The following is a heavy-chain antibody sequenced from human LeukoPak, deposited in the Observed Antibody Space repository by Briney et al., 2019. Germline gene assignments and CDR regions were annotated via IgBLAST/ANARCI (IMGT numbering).Heavy chain of an antibody. V-gene: IGHV3-30*18. D-gene: IGHD2-2*01. CDR3: AKIAGGSTSDDAFDI. CDR1: GFTFSSYG. Sequence: PGRSLRLSCAASGFTFSSYGMHWVRQAPGKGLEWVAVISYDGSNKYYADSVKGRFTISRDNSKNTLYQQMNSLRSEYTTVYYCAKIAGGSTSDDAFDIWGQGTMVTVSS. CDR2: ISYDGSNK. J-gene: IGHJ3*02.